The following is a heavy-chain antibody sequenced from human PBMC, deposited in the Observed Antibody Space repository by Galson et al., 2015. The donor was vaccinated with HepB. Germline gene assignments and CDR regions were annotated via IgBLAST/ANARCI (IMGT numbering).Heavy chain of an antibody. CDR2: IFSNDEK. Sequence: PALVKPTQTLTLTCTVSGFSLSNARMGVSWIRQPPGKALEWLAHIFSNDEKSYSTSLKSRLTISKDTSKSQVVLTMTNMDPVDTATYYCARGLKGGNYVGFYYYYGMDVWGQGTTITVSS. J-gene: IGHJ6*02. V-gene: IGHV2-26*01. D-gene: IGHD4-11*01. CDR1: GFSLSNARMG. CDR3: ARGLKGGNYVGFYYYYGMDV.